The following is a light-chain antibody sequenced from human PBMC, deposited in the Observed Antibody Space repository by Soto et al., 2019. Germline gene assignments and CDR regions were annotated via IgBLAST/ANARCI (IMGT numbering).Light chain of an antibody. J-gene: IGKJ3*01. CDR1: QSVSSS. CDR2: DAS. V-gene: IGKV3-11*01. CDR3: QQRSNWPPIFT. Sequence: EIVMTQSPATLSVSPGERATLSCRASQSVSSSLAWYQQKPGQAPRLLIYDASNRATGIPARFSGSGSGTDFTLTISSLGPEDFAVYYCQQRSNWPPIFTFGPGTKVDIK.